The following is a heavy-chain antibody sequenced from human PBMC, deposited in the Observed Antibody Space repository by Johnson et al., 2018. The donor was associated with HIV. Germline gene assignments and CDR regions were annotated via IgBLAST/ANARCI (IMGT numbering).Heavy chain of an antibody. D-gene: IGHD1-14*01. J-gene: IGHJ3*02. CDR2: IWNDGSNK. CDR1: GFTFSSYA. CDR3: ARKHPLAGDAFEI. Sequence: QVQLVESGGGVVQPGRSLRLSCAASGFTFSSYAIHWVRQAPGKGLEWVALIWNDGSNKYFADSVKGRFTISRDNAKNSLYLQMNSLRAEDTAVYYCARKHPLAGDAFEIWGQGTMVTVAT. V-gene: IGHV3-33*01.